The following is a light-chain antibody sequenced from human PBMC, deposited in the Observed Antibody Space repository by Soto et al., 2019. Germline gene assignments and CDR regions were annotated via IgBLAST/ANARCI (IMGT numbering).Light chain of an antibody. V-gene: IGLV2-8*01. J-gene: IGLJ2*01. CDR2: EVS. CDR3: SSYACTLGV. CDR1: SSDVGGYNY. Sequence: QSALTQPPSASGSPGQSVTISCIGTSSDVGGYNYVSWYQQLPGKAPTLMIYEVSKRPSGVPDRFSGSKSGNTASLTVSGLHAEDEAEYYCSSYACTLGVFGGGTKLTVL.